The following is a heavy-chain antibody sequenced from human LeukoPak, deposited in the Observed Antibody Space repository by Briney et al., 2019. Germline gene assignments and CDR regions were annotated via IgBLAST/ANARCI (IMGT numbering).Heavy chain of an antibody. CDR1: GGSISSSSYY. CDR3: ARPYSSGWYYFDY. V-gene: IGHV4-39*01. J-gene: IGHJ4*02. D-gene: IGHD6-19*01. CDR2: IYYSGST. Sequence: SETLSLTCTVSGGSISSSSYYWGWIRQPPGKGLEWIGSIYYSGSTYYNPSLKSRVTISVDTSKNQFSLKLSSVTAADTAVYYCARPYSSGWYYFDYWGQGTLVTVSS.